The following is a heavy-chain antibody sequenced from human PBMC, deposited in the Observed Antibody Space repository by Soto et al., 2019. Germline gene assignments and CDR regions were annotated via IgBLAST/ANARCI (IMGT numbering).Heavy chain of an antibody. CDR2: ISARGGGL. J-gene: IGHJ4*02. Sequence: EVQLLESGGGLVQPGGSLRLSCAASGFSFSSYAMVWVRQAPGKGLEWVSVISARGGGLYFAVSVKGRFTISRDNSKNALSLEMNSRRAEDSATYFCAKGSIDYSASVDHWGQGTLVVVSS. CDR3: AKGSIDYSASVDH. CDR1: GFSFSSYA. D-gene: IGHD1-26*01. V-gene: IGHV3-23*01.